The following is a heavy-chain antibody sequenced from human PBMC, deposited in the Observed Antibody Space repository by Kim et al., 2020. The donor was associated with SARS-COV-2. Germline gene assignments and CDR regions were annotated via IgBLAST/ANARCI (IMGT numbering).Heavy chain of an antibody. CDR2: ISGDGGST. D-gene: IGHD2-2*01. CDR3: AKGFLGLGCYWCYGMDV. CDR1: GFTFDDYA. V-gene: IGHV3-43*02. Sequence: GGSLRLSCAASGFTFDDYAMHWVRQAPGKGLEWVSLISGDGGSTYYADSVKGRFTISRDNSKNSLYLQMNSLRTEDTALYYCAKGFLGLGCYWCYGMDVWGQGTTVTVSS. J-gene: IGHJ6*02.